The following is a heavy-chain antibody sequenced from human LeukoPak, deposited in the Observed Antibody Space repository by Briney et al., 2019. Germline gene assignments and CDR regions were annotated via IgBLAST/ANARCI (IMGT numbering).Heavy chain of an antibody. CDR3: ARVRSGIAVD. V-gene: IGHV4-39*07. J-gene: IGHJ4*02. CDR2: IYYSGST. Sequence: PSETLSLTCTVSGGSISSSSYYWGWIRQPPGKGLEWIGSIYYSGSTYYNPFLKSRVTISVDTSKNQFSLKLSSVTAADTAVYYCARVRSGIAVDWGQGTLVTVSS. D-gene: IGHD6-19*01. CDR1: GGSISSSSYY.